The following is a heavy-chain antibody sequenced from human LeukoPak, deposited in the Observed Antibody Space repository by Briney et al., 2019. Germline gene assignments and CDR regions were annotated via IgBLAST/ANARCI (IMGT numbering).Heavy chain of an antibody. CDR1: GSTFSSYA. D-gene: IGHD3-3*02. V-gene: IGHV3-30-3*01. CDR3: ARPKDTNSIEDAFDI. Sequence: GRSLRLSCAASGSTFSSYAMHWVRQAPGKGLEWVAVISYDGSNKYYADSVKGRFTISRDNSKNTLYLQMNSLRAEDTAVYYCARPKDTNSIEDAFDIWGQGTMVTVSS. J-gene: IGHJ3*02. CDR2: ISYDGSNK.